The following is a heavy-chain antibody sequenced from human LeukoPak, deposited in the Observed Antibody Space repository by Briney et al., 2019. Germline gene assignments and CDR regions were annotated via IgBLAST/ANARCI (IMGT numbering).Heavy chain of an antibody. Sequence: SETLSLTCTVSGGSISSSYWSWIRQPAGKGLEWIGRIYTSGSTNYNPSLESRVTMSLDTSKNQFSLNLRSVTAADTAVYYCARVRSFITIFGVVISRTDAFDIWGQGTMVTVSS. J-gene: IGHJ3*02. CDR3: ARVRSFITIFGVVISRTDAFDI. D-gene: IGHD3-3*01. V-gene: IGHV4-4*07. CDR1: GGSISSSY. CDR2: IYTSGST.